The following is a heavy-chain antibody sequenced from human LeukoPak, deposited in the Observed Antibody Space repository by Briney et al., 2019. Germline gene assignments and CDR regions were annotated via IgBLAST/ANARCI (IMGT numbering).Heavy chain of an antibody. J-gene: IGHJ4*02. CDR3: ATGSAR. Sequence: GGSLRLSCAASGLTFSNSWMTWVRQAPGKGLEWVANITPDGSEKYYVDSVKGRFTISRDNTKNSLYLQMNSLRAEDTAVYYCATGSARWGQGTLVTVSS. D-gene: IGHD6-25*01. V-gene: IGHV3-7*01. CDR2: ITPDGSEK. CDR1: GLTFSNSW.